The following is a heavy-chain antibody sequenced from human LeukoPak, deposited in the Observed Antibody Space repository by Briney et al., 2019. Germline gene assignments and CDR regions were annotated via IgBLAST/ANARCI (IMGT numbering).Heavy chain of an antibody. V-gene: IGHV1-18*01. Sequence: ALVKVSCKASGYTFTSYGISWVRQAPGQGLEWMGWISAYNGNTNYAQKLQGRVTMTTDTSTSTAYMELRSLRSEDTAVYYCARDKGWKNTGDYVFDSWGQGTLVTVSS. D-gene: IGHD3-16*01. J-gene: IGHJ4*02. CDR3: ARDKGWKNTGDYVFDS. CDR1: GYTFTSYG. CDR2: ISAYNGNT.